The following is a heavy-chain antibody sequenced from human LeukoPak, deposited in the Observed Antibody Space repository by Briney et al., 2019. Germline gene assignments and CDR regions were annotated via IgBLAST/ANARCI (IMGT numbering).Heavy chain of an antibody. Sequence: GGSLRLSCAASGFTFSSYEMNWVRQAPGKGLEWVSYISSSGSTIYYADSVKGRFTISRDNAKNSLYLQMNSLRAEDTAVYYCARDEVTTPLGYWGQGTLVTVSS. D-gene: IGHD4-17*01. V-gene: IGHV3-48*03. CDR3: ARDEVTTPLGY. J-gene: IGHJ4*02. CDR1: GFTFSSYE. CDR2: ISSSGSTI.